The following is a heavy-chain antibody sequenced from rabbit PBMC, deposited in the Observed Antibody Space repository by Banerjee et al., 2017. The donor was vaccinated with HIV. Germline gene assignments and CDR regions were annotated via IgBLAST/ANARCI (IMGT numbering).Heavy chain of an antibody. CDR3: ARDGGYADYGYALNL. CDR1: GFSFSSSYY. J-gene: IGHJ4*01. V-gene: IGHV1S45*01. D-gene: IGHD6-1*01. Sequence: QEQLVESGGGLVQPEGSLTLTCTASGFSFSSSYYMCWVRQAPGKGLERIACIATSSGSTWYASWAKGRFTISKTSSTTVTLQMTSLTAADTATYFCARDGGYADYGYALNLWGPGTLVTVS. CDR2: IATSSGST.